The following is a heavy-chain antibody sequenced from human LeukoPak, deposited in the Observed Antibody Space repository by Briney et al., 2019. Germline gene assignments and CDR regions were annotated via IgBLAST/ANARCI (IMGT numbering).Heavy chain of an antibody. V-gene: IGHV1-2*02. CDR3: AREGGSCSSTSCYTH. CDR2: INPNSGGT. D-gene: IGHD2-2*02. Sequence: ASVKVSCKASGYTFTGYYMHWVRQAPGQGLEWMGWINPNSGGTNYAQKFQGRVTMTRDTSISTAYMELSRLRSDDTAVYYCAREGGSCSSTSCYTHWGQGTLVTVSS. CDR1: GYTFTGYY. J-gene: IGHJ4*02.